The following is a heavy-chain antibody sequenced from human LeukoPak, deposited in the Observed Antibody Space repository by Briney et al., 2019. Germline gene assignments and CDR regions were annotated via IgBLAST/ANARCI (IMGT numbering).Heavy chain of an antibody. Sequence: SETLSLTCTVSGGSISSGGYYWSWLRQPPGKGLEWIGYIYYRGSTYYNPSLKSRGTISLDTSENQFSLKLSSVAAADTAVYYCARGGGYCSGGSCYTDAFDIWGQGTMVTVSS. V-gene: IGHV4-30-4*08. CDR2: IYYRGST. D-gene: IGHD2-15*01. CDR3: ARGGGYCSGGSCYTDAFDI. J-gene: IGHJ3*02. CDR1: GGSISSGGYY.